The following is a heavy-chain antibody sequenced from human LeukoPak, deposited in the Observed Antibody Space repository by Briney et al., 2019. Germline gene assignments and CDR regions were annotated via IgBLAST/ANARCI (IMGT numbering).Heavy chain of an antibody. D-gene: IGHD2-2*01. V-gene: IGHV1-18*01. CDR1: GYTFTSYD. Sequence: ASVKVSCKASGYTFTSYDINWVRQATGQGLEWMGWISAYNGNTNHAQKLQGRVTMTTDTSTSTAYMELRSLRSDDTAVYYCARGDTRYCSSTSCSGVGAGWSCQHWGQGTLVTVSS. CDR2: ISAYNGNT. J-gene: IGHJ1*01. CDR3: ARGDTRYCSSTSCSGVGAGWSCQH.